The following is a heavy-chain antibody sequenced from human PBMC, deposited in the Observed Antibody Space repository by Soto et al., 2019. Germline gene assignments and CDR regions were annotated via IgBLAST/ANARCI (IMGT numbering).Heavy chain of an antibody. CDR2: ISYDGSNK. CDR1: GFTFSSYG. J-gene: IGHJ4*02. D-gene: IGHD5-12*01. V-gene: IGHV3-30*18. Sequence: QVQLVESGGGVVQPGRSLRLSCAASGFTFSSYGMHWVRQAPGKGLEWVAVISYDGSNKYYADSVKGRFTISRDNSKNTLYLQMNSLRAEDTAVYYCANIVAASGGRPYWGQGTLVTVSS. CDR3: ANIVAASGGRPY.